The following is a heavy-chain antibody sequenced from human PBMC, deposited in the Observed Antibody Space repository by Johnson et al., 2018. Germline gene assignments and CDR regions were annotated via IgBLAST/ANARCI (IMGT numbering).Heavy chain of an antibody. CDR3: ARDQVAVAGRDYYYYGMDV. D-gene: IGHD6-19*01. CDR1: GFTFSSYG. CDR2: ILYDGSNK. Sequence: QVQLVESGGGVVQHGRSLRLSCAASGFTFSSYGMHWVRQAPGKGLEWVAVILYDGSNKYYADSVKGRFTISRDNSKNTRYLQMNSLRAEDTAVYYCARDQVAVAGRDYYYYGMDVWGQGTTVTVSS. J-gene: IGHJ6*02. V-gene: IGHV3-30*03.